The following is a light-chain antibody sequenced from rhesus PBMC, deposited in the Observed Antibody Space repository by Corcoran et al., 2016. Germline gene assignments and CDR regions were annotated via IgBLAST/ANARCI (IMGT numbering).Light chain of an antibody. CDR2: GAS. V-gene: IGKV1-74*01. CDR3: QHSYGTPYS. CDR1: ENVNNY. J-gene: IGKJ2*01. Sequence: DIQMTQSPSSLFASVGHRVTLTCRASENVNNYLHWHQQKPGKPPKFLNYGASTLERGAPSRFSGDGAGKEYKFTISRLQPRDIATYYCQHSYGTPYSFGQGAKVAIK.